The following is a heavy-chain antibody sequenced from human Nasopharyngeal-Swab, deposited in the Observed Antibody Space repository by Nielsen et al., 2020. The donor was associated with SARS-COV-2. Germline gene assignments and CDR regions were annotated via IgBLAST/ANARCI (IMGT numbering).Heavy chain of an antibody. J-gene: IGHJ6*03. V-gene: IGHV3-21*04. CDR1: GFTFSSYS. Sequence: GVLKISCAASGFTFSSYSMNWVRQAPGKGLEWVSSISSSSSYIYYADSVKGRFTISRDNPKNLLYLQVNSLRAEDTAVYYCARQGVFVPAYFHQYYMDVWGKGTTVTVSS. CDR3: ARQGVFVPAYFHQYYMDV. D-gene: IGHD3-16*02. CDR2: ISSSSSYI.